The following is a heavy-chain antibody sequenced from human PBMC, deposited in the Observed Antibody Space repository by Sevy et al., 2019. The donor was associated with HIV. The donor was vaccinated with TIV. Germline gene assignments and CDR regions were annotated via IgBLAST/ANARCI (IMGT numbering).Heavy chain of an antibody. Sequence: GGSLRLSCAASALTFTRYAFHWVRQAPGKGPEWMGVISYEGSNIYYGSSVNGQFTISRDNSKNTLYLQMNDMRTEDTAAYYCAKDLHPPGPVRGTNFDYWGRGTLVTVSS. CDR1: ALTFTRYA. V-gene: IGHV3-30*18. J-gene: IGHJ4*02. CDR2: ISYEGSNI. CDR3: AKDLHPPGPVRGTNFDY. D-gene: IGHD1-1*01.